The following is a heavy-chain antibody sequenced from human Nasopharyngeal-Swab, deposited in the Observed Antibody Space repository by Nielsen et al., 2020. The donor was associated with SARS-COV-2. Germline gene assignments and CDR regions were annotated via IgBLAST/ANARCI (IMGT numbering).Heavy chain of an antibody. CDR3: ARPGGSGDPYWYFDL. D-gene: IGHD3-16*01. CDR2: IYYSGST. Sequence: SETLSLTCTVSGGSISSYYWSWIRQPPGKGLEWIGYIYYSGSTNYNPSLKSRVTISVDTSKNQFSLKLSSVTAADTAVYYCARPGGSGDPYWYFDLWGRGTPVTVSS. V-gene: IGHV4-59*01. J-gene: IGHJ2*01. CDR1: GGSISSYY.